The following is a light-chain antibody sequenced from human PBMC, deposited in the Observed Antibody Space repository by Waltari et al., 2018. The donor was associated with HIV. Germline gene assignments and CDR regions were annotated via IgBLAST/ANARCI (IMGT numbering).Light chain of an antibody. CDR3: SSYTSSSTLV. CDR2: EVS. Sequence: QSALTQPASVSGSPGPSIPISCTGTRRDGGCYNYVSWYQQPPGKAPKLMIYEVSNRPSGVSNRFSGSKSGNTASLTISGLQAEDEADYYCSSYTSSSTLVFGGGTKLTVL. J-gene: IGLJ3*02. CDR1: RRDGGCYNY. V-gene: IGLV2-14*01.